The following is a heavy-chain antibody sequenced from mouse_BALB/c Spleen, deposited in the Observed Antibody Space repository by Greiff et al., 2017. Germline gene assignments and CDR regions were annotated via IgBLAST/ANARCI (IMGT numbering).Heavy chain of an antibody. CDR2: IRNKANGYTT. Sequence: EVKLVESGGGLVQPGGSLRLSCATSGFTFTDYYMSWVRQPPGKALEWLGFIRNKANGYTTEYSASVKGRFTISRDNSQSILYLQMNTLRAEDSATYYCARDILPSTTVAMDYWGQGTSVTVAA. D-gene: IGHD1-1*01. V-gene: IGHV7-3*02. CDR1: GFTFTDYY. J-gene: IGHJ4*01. CDR3: ARDILPSTTVAMDY.